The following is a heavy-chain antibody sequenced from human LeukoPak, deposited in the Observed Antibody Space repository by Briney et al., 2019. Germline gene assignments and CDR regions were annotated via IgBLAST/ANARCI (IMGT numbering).Heavy chain of an antibody. D-gene: IGHD5-12*01. V-gene: IGHV1-2*02. CDR2: INPNSGGT. Sequence: GASVKVSCKASGYTFTGYYMHWVRQAPGQGLEWMGWINPNSGGTNYAQKFQGRVTMTRDTSISTAYMELSSLRSEDTAVYYCAREGIGVATNHYMDVWGKGTTATVSS. CDR3: AREGIGVATNHYMDV. CDR1: GYTFTGYY. J-gene: IGHJ6*03.